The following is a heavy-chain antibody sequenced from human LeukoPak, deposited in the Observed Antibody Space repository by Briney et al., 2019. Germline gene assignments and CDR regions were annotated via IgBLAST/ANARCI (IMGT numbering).Heavy chain of an antibody. D-gene: IGHD1-26*01. CDR1: GYSFTSYW. J-gene: IGHJ4*02. Sequence: GGALQISCKGSGYSFTSYWIGWGRRMPGKGLEWMGIIYPGDSDTRYSPSFEGQVNISADKSISTAYLQWSSLKASDTAMYYCARHPPSTRGGVGWGQGTLVTVSS. CDR2: IYPGDSDT. V-gene: IGHV5-51*01. CDR3: ARHPPSTRGGVG.